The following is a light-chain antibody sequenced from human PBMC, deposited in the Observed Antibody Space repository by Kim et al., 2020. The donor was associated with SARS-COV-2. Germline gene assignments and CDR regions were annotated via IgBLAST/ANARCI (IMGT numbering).Light chain of an antibody. J-gene: IGLJ3*02. Sequence: KPVIISCARSSGSIGSNYVQWYQQRPGSAPTIAIYEDNQRPSGVPDRFSGSIDSYSNTASLTISGLKTEDEADYYCQSYDRTNSWVFGGGTQLTVL. CDR3: QSYDRTNSWV. V-gene: IGLV6-57*03. CDR2: EDN. CDR1: SGSIGSNY.